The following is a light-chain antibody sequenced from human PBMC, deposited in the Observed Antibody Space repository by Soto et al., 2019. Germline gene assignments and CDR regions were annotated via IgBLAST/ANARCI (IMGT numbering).Light chain of an antibody. CDR3: QQLNTYPFT. V-gene: IGKV1-9*01. CDR1: QAISSY. CDR2: AAS. Sequence: DIQLTQSPSFLSASVGDRVTITCRASQAISSYLAWYQQKPGKAPKLLIYAASTLQSGVPSRFSGSESGTEFTLTISSLQPEDFATYYCQQLNTYPFTFGGGTKVDI. J-gene: IGKJ4*01.